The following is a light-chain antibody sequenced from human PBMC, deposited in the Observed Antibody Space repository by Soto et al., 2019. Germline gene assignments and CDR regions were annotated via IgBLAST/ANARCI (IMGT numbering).Light chain of an antibody. CDR3: QQYNNWPPIT. CDR1: QSVSSN. J-gene: IGKJ5*01. CDR2: DAS. V-gene: IGKV3D-15*01. Sequence: EIVMTQSPATLSVSPGERATLSCRASQSVSSNLAWYQQKPGQAPRLLIHDASHRAAGIPARFSGSGSGTEFTLTISSLQSEDFAVYYCQQYNNWPPITFGQGTRLEIK.